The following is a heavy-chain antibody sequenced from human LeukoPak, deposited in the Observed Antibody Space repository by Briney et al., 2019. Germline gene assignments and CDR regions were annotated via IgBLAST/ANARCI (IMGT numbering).Heavy chain of an antibody. CDR3: ARVKIPETYDY. CDR1: GGTFSSYA. Sequence: GASVKVSCTASGGTFSSYAISWVRQAPGQGLEWMGRIIPILGIANYAQKFQGRVTITADKSTSTAYMELSSLRSEDTAVYYCARVKIPETYDYWGQGTLVTVSS. CDR2: IIPILGIA. D-gene: IGHD1-14*01. V-gene: IGHV1-69*04. J-gene: IGHJ4*02.